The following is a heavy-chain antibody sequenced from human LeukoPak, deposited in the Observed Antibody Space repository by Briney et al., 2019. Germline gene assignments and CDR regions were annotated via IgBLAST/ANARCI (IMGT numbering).Heavy chain of an antibody. J-gene: IGHJ2*01. CDR2: IYYSGST. CDR3: ARGVGAVYLYLDL. CDR1: GGSISSYY. D-gene: IGHD1-26*01. V-gene: IGHV4-59*01. Sequence: SETLSLTCTVSGGSISSYYWSWIRQPPGKGLEWIGYIYYSGSTNYNPSLKSRVTISVDTSKNQFSLKLTSVTAADTAVYYCARGVGAVYLYLDLWGGGTLVAVSS.